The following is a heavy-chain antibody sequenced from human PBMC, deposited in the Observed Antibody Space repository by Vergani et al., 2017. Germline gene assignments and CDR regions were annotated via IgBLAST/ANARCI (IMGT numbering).Heavy chain of an antibody. D-gene: IGHD3-10*01. CDR3: ARAWLRGFDY. V-gene: IGHV4-38-2*01. J-gene: IGHJ4*02. Sequence: QVQLQESGPGLVKPSETLSLTCAVSGYSISSGYYWGWIRQPPGKGLEWIGSIYHSGSTYYNPSLKSRVTISVDTSKNQFSLKLSSVTAADTAVYYCARAWLRGFDYWGQGTLVTVSS. CDR1: GYSISSGYY. CDR2: IYHSGST.